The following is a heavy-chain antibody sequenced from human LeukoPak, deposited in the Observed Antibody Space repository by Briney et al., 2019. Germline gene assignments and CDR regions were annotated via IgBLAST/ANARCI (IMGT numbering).Heavy chain of an antibody. CDR1: GDSISSSTYY. V-gene: IGHV4-39*07. Sequence: PSETLSLTCNVSGDSISSSTYYWGWIRQPPGKGLEWIGSISHSGSTYYNSSLKSRVTISLDTSKNQFSLKLNSVTAADTAVYYCARTTTVRGTYYMDVWGKGTTVTVSS. D-gene: IGHD3-10*01. CDR2: ISHSGST. CDR3: ARTTTVRGTYYMDV. J-gene: IGHJ6*03.